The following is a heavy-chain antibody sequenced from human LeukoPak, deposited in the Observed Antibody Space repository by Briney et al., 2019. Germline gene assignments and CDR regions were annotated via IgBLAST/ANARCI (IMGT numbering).Heavy chain of an antibody. Sequence: SETLSLTCTVSGGSISSYYWSWIRQPPGKGLEWIGYIYYSGSTNYNPSLKSRVTISVDTSKNQFSLKLSSVTAADTAVYYCARGARSGQALNYWGQGTLVTVSS. V-gene: IGHV4-59*01. D-gene: IGHD3-10*01. J-gene: IGHJ4*02. CDR1: GGSISSYY. CDR3: ARGARSGQALNY. CDR2: IYYSGST.